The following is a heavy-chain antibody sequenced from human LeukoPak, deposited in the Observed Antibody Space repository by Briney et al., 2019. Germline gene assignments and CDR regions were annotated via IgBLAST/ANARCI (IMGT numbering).Heavy chain of an antibody. CDR3: ALGYCSSTSCSG. V-gene: IGHV3-48*01. J-gene: IGHJ4*02. D-gene: IGHD2-2*01. CDR1: GFTFSSYS. CDR2: ISSSSSTI. Sequence: GGSLRLSCAASGFTFSSYSMNWVRQAPGKGLEWVSYISSSSSTIHYADSVKGRFTISRDNAKNSLYLQMNSLRAGDTAVYYCALGYCSSTSCSGGGQGTLVTVSS.